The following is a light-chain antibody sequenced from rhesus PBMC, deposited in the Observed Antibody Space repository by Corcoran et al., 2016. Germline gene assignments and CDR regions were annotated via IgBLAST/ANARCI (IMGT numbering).Light chain of an antibody. CDR1: QGISNW. CDR2: RAS. CDR3: LQHDNSPFT. Sequence: DIQMTQSPSSLSASVGDRVTITCRASQGISNWLAWSQQKTGKAPKLLIYRASNLETGVPSRMSGIGSRTDCTLTISSLQPEDIATYYCLQHDNSPFTFGPGTKLDIK. V-gene: IGKV1-69*01. J-gene: IGKJ3*01.